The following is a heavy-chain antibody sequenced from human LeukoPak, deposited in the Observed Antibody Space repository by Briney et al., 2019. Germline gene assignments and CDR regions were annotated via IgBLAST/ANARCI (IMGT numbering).Heavy chain of an antibody. D-gene: IGHD5-18*01. CDR1: GGSFSGYY. CDR3: ARRGYSYGYYAFDY. CDR2: INHSGST. Sequence: SSETLSLTCAVYGGSFSGYYWSWIRQPPGKGLEWIGEINHSGSTNYNPSLKSRVTISVDTSKNQFSLKLSSVTAADTAVYYCARRGYSYGYYAFDYWGQGTLVTVSS. J-gene: IGHJ4*02. V-gene: IGHV4-34*01.